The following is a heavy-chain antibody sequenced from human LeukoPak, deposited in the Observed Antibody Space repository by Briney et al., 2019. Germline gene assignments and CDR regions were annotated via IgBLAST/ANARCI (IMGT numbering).Heavy chain of an antibody. Sequence: PGGSLRLSCAASGFTFSSYAMHWVRQAPGKGLEWVAVISYDGSNKYYADSVKGRFTISRDNSKNTLYLQMNSLRAEDTAVYYCAKEGDYGDYFDYWGQGTLVTVSS. CDR3: AKEGDYGDYFDY. V-gene: IGHV3-30*04. CDR2: ISYDGSNK. D-gene: IGHD4-17*01. J-gene: IGHJ4*02. CDR1: GFTFSSYA.